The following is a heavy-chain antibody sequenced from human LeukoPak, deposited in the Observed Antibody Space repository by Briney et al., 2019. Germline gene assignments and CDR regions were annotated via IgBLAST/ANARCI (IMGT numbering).Heavy chain of an antibody. CDR2: IRQDGNEK. CDR1: GFTFSSYW. Sequence: PGGSLRLSCAASGFTFSSYWMSWVRQAPGKGLEWVANIRQDGNEKHYVDSVRGRFTISRDNAKNSLYLQLNSLRSEDTAVYYCVREVYTNVQKGVFWGQGTLVTVSS. D-gene: IGHD2-8*01. CDR3: VREVYTNVQKGVF. J-gene: IGHJ4*02. V-gene: IGHV3-7*01.